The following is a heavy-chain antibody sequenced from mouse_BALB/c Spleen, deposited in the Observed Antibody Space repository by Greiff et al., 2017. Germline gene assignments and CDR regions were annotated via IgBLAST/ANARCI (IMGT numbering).Heavy chain of an antibody. D-gene: IGHD1-1*01. J-gene: IGHJ4*01. Sequence: EVKVVESGGGLVQPGGSRKLSCAASGFTFSSFGMHWVRQAPEKGLEWVAYISSGSSTIYYADTVKGRFTISRDNPKNTLFLQMTSLRSEDTAMYYCARSGDSYYYGSSYDYAMDYWGQGTSVTVSS. V-gene: IGHV5-17*02. CDR3: ARSGDSYYYGSSYDYAMDY. CDR1: GFTFSSFG. CDR2: ISSGSSTI.